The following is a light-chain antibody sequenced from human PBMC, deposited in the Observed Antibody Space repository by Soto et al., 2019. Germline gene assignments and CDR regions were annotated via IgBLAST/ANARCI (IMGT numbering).Light chain of an antibody. V-gene: IGKV3-11*01. CDR2: DAS. CDR1: QSVSSS. J-gene: IGKJ4*01. CDR3: QQRSNWPLLT. Sequence: EIVLPQSPATLSLSPGERATLSCRASQSVSSSLAWYQQKPGQAPRLLIYDASNRATGVPVRFSGSGSGTDFTLTISGLEPEDFAVYYCQQRSNWPLLTFGGGTKVEIK.